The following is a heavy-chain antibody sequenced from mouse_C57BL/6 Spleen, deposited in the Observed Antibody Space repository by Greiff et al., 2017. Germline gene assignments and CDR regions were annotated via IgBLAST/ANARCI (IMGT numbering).Heavy chain of an antibody. CDR3: ARGGSYYGSYWYFDV. CDR1: GYTFTSYW. Sequence: QVQLQQSGAELVKPGASVKMSCKASGYTFTSYWITWVKQRPGQGLEWIGDIYPGSGSTNYNEKFKSKATLTVDTSSSTAYMQLSSLTSEDSAVYYCARGGSYYGSYWYFDVWGTGTTVTVSS. J-gene: IGHJ1*03. D-gene: IGHD2-10*01. V-gene: IGHV1-55*01. CDR2: IYPGSGST.